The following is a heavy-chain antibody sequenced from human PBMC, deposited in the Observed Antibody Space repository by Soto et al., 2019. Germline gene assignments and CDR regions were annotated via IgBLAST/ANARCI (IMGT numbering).Heavy chain of an antibody. J-gene: IGHJ6*02. CDR2: ISSSTFSI. D-gene: IGHD6-6*01. Sequence: GGSLRLSCAASGFTFSSYGMTWVRQAPGKGLEWISYISSSTFSIYYADSVKGRFTVSRDNSQNALFLEMSSLRAEDTAVYYCAKESMSVAVSASRVYGMDVWGQGSTVTVSS. CDR1: GFTFSSYG. V-gene: IGHV3-48*01. CDR3: AKESMSVAVSASRVYGMDV.